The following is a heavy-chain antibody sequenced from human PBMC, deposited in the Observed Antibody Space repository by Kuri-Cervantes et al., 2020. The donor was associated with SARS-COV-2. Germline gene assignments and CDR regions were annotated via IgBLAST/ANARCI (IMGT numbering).Heavy chain of an antibody. V-gene: IGHV3-23*01. J-gene: IGHJ4*02. CDR1: GFTFSSYA. D-gene: IGHD2-8*02. CDR3: AKGTRERD. Sequence: GESLKISCAASGFTFSSYAMSWVRQAPGKGLEWVSAISGSGGNTYYADSVKGRFTISRDNSKNTPYLQMNSLRAEDTAVYYCAKGTRERDWGQGTLVTVSS. CDR2: ISGSGGNT.